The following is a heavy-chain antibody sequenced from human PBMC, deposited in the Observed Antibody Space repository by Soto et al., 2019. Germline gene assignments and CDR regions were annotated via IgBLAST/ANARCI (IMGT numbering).Heavy chain of an antibody. CDR2: INHSGST. CDR3: ARWSYYYYGMDV. V-gene: IGHV4-34*01. J-gene: IGHJ6*02. CDR1: GRSFSGYY. Sequence: SDTLALTCSVSGRSFSGYYWSWIRQRAGKGLEWIGEINHSGSTNYNPSLKSRVTISVDTSKNQFSLKLSSVTAADTAVYYCARWSYYYYGMDVWGQGNTVTGFS.